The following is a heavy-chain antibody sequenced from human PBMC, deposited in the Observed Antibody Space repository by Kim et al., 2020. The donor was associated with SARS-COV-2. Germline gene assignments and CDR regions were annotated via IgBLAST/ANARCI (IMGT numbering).Heavy chain of an antibody. V-gene: IGHV3-49*03. CDR2: IRSKRYGETT. Sequence: GGSLRLSCTTSGLNFGDYAMSWFRQAPGKGLEWVAFIRSKRYGETTEYAAAVKGRFTISRDDSKRIAYLQMNGLKTEDTAVYYCTRGPYYYDRAAYYHDYGGQGTLVTVSS. D-gene: IGHD3-10*01. J-gene: IGHJ4*02. CDR1: GLNFGDYA. CDR3: TRGPYYYDRAAYYHDY.